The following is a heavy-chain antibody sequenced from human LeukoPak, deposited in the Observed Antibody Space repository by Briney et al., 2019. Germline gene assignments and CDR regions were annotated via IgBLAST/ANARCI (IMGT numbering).Heavy chain of an antibody. CDR2: IYPDDSDI. Sequence: GESLKISCEGSGYPFITYWIGWVRQMPGKGLEGMGIIYPDDSDIIYSPSFQGQVTISADKSISTAYLHWSSLKASDTAMYYCARGGYSYGYKLGIDYWGQGTLVTVSS. CDR3: ARGGYSYGYKLGIDY. J-gene: IGHJ4*02. V-gene: IGHV5-51*01. CDR1: GYPFITYW. D-gene: IGHD5-18*01.